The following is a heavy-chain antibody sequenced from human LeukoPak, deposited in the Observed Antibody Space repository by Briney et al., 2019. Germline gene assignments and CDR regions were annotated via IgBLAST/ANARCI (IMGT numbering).Heavy chain of an antibody. Sequence: GRSLRLSCAASGFTFSSYGMHWVRQAPGKGLEWVAVIWYDGSNKYYADSVKGRFTISRDNSKNTLYLQMNSLRAEDTAVYYCARDQSRDYVWGIGDCWGQGTLVTVSS. CDR3: ARDQSRDYVWGIGDC. CDR1: GFTFSSYG. CDR2: IWYDGSNK. J-gene: IGHJ4*02. V-gene: IGHV3-33*01. D-gene: IGHD3-16*01.